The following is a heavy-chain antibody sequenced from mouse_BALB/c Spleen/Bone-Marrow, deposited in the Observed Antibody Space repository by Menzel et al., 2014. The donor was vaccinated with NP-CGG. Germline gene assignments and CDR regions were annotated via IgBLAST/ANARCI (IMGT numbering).Heavy chain of an antibody. V-gene: IGHV1-9*01. CDR1: GYTFSSYW. CDR2: ILSGGGST. J-gene: IGHJ3*01. Sequence: VQLKESGAELMKTGASVKISCKDTGYTFSSYWLEWVKQRPGHGLEWIGEILSGGGSTNYNEKFKGKATFTADTSSNTPYMQLSSLTSEDSAVYYCARERGYWGQGTLVTVSA. CDR3: ARERGY.